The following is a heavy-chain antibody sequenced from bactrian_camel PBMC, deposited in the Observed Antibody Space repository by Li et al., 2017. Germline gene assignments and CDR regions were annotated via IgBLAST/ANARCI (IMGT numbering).Heavy chain of an antibody. Sequence: QVQLVESGGGSVQAGGSLRLSCTASGYSYSYYCMGWFRQAPGKEREGVAAISSGGITSYADSVKGRFTISQDNAKDTLYLQMNSLKTEGTATYHCAKGRPRLGLVAADLDRGQGTQVTVS. CDR1: GYSYSYYC. D-gene: IGHD7*01. V-gene: IGHV3S57*01. J-gene: IGHJ4*01. CDR2: ISSGGIT. CDR3: AKGRPRLGLVAADLD.